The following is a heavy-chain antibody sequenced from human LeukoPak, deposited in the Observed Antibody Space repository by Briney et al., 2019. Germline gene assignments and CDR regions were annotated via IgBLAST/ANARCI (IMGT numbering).Heavy chain of an antibody. CDR1: GGSISSGSYD. V-gene: IGHV4-61*02. Sequence: SETLSLTCTVSGGSISSGSYDWSWIRQPAGKGLEWIVGIYTSGSTNYNPSLKSRVTISVDTSKNQFSLKLSSVTAADTAVYYCARGGRFLEWYYYYGMDVWGQGTTVTVSS. J-gene: IGHJ6*02. D-gene: IGHD3-3*01. CDR3: ARGGRFLEWYYYYGMDV. CDR2: IYTSGST.